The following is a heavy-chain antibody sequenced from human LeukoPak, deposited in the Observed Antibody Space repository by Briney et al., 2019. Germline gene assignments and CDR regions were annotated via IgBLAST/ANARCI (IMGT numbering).Heavy chain of an antibody. CDR1: RFSFRNYY. V-gene: IGHV3-74*03. Sequence: GGSLRLSCAASRFSFRNYYMYWVRQAPGKGLVWVARISPDGKTTAYADSVQGRFSISRDNAQHILYLQMNSLRAEDSAMYYCAKDRKYQLLGGSLYYYYMDVWGKGTTDTISS. J-gene: IGHJ6*03. CDR2: ISPDGKTT. CDR3: AKDRKYQLLGGSLYYYYMDV. D-gene: IGHD2-2*01.